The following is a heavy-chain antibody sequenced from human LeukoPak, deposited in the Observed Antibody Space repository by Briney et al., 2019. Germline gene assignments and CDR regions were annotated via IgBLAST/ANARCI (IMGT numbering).Heavy chain of an antibody. D-gene: IGHD5-12*01. V-gene: IGHV1-18*01. CDR3: ARSYITDIVATIPLGY. CDR2: ISAYNGNT. CDR1: GYTFTSYG. J-gene: IGHJ4*02. Sequence: ASVKVSCKASGYTFTSYGISWVRQAPGQGLEWMGWISAYNGNTNYAQKLQGRVTMTTDTSTSTAYMELTSLRSDDTAVYYCARSYITDIVATIPLGYWGQGTLVTVSS.